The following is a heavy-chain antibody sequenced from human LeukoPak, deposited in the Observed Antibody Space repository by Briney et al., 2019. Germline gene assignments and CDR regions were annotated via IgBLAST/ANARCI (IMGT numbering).Heavy chain of an antibody. J-gene: IGHJ4*02. CDR2: IKQDGSDK. CDR3: ARGLHLLPRSTLDY. V-gene: IGHV3-7*01. D-gene: IGHD3-22*01. Sequence: GGSLRLSCAASGFTFSSYWMTWVRQAPGKGLEWVANIKQDGSDKNYVDSVKGRFTISRDNAKNSLYLQMNSLRAEDTAVYYCARGLHLLPRSTLDYWGQGTLVTVSS. CDR1: GFTFSSYW.